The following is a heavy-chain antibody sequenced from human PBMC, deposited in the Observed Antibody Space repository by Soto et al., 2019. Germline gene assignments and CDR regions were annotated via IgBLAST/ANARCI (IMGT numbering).Heavy chain of an antibody. CDR1: GFTFSSYW. CDR3: ARWGPRYCSSTSCYTEYFQH. V-gene: IGHV3-7*01. Sequence: GGSLRLSCAASGFTFSSYWMSWVRQAPGKGLEWVANIKQDGSEKYYVDSVKGRFTISRDNAKNSLYLQMNSLRAEDTAVYYCARWGPRYCSSTSCYTEYFQHWGQGTLVTVSS. D-gene: IGHD2-2*01. J-gene: IGHJ1*01. CDR2: IKQDGSEK.